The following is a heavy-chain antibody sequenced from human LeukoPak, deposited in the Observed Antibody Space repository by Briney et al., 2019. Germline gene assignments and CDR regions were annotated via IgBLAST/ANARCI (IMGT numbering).Heavy chain of an antibody. CDR2: IYYSGSA. D-gene: IGHD2-15*01. CDR1: GGSITSGSYY. J-gene: IGHJ5*02. CDR3: ARGRAFVGYCSGGSCRGGWFDP. Sequence: SETLSLTCTVSGGSITSGSYYWGWIRQPPGKGLEWIASIYYSGSAYYNPSLKSRVTISVDTSKNQFSLKLSSVTAADTAVYYCARGRAFVGYCSGGSCRGGWFDPWGQGTLVTVSS. V-gene: IGHV4-39*01.